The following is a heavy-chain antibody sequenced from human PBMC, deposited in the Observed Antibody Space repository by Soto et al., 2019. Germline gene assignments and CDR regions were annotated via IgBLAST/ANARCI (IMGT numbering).Heavy chain of an antibody. D-gene: IGHD6-13*01. CDR1: GDTITNLI. Sequence: GASVKVSCKASGDTITNLIIGWVRQAPGQGLEWMGRISPLFDTADYAQKFQGRVTITADESTSTAYMELSSLRSEDTAVYYCARERGIAAAGPRTKFDYWGQGTLVTVSS. J-gene: IGHJ4*02. CDR3: ARERGIAAAGPRTKFDY. CDR2: ISPLFDTA. V-gene: IGHV1-69*13.